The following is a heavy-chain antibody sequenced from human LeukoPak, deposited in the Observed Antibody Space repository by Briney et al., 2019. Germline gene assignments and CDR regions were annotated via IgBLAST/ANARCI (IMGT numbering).Heavy chain of an antibody. D-gene: IGHD2-8*01. CDR2: IHYTGST. Sequence: PSETLSLTCTVSSGSISYFYWNWIRQPPGKGLEWIGYIHYTGSTNYNPSLKSRVTVSVDTSKSQFSLKLSSVTAADTAVYYCATYTNRLHYWGQGTLVTVSS. CDR3: ATYTNRLHY. J-gene: IGHJ4*02. CDR1: SGSISYFY. V-gene: IGHV4-59*01.